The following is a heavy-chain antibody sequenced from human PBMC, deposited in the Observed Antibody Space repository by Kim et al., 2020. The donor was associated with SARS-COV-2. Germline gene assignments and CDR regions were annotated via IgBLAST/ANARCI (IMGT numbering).Heavy chain of an antibody. V-gene: IGHV3-15*01. CDR1: GFTFSNAW. Sequence: GGSLRLSCAASGFTFSNAWMSWVRQAPGKGLEWVGRIKSKTDGGTTDYAAPVKGRFTISRDDSKNTLYLQMNSLKTEDTAVYYCTTDYYDSSGYYTPFDYWGQGTLVTVSS. D-gene: IGHD3-22*01. CDR3: TTDYYDSSGYYTPFDY. CDR2: IKSKTDGGTT. J-gene: IGHJ4*02.